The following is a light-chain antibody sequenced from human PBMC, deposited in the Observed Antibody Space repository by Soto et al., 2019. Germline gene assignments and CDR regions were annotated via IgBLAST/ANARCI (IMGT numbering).Light chain of an antibody. CDR2: YDD. J-gene: IGLJ1*01. Sequence: VLTQPPSVSGAPRQRVTISCSGSSSNIGSNAVNWYQQFPGKAPKLLIYYDDLLASGVSARFSGSKSGTSASLAISGFQSEDEADYYCAAWDDRTKSHGFGTWTKVTVL. V-gene: IGLV1-36*01. CDR3: AAWDDRTKSHG. CDR1: SSNIGSNA.